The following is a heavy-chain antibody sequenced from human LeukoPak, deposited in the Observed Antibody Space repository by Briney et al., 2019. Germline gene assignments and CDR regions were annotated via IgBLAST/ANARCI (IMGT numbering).Heavy chain of an antibody. CDR1: GFTFSSYA. D-gene: IGHD3-3*01. V-gene: IGHV3-23*01. Sequence: GGSLRLSCEASGFTFSSYAMSWVRQAPGKGLEWVSSISGSGSNTYYADSVKGRFTISRDNSKNTLYLQMNSLRAEDTAVYYCAKDGDGVRFLEWPWYFDYWGQGTLVTVSS. CDR2: ISGSGSNT. CDR3: AKDGDGVRFLEWPWYFDY. J-gene: IGHJ4*02.